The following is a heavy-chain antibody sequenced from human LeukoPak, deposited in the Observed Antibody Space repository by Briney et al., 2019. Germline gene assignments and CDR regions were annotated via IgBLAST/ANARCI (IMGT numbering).Heavy chain of an antibody. CDR2: INHSGST. CDR1: GGSFSGYY. V-gene: IGHV4-34*01. J-gene: IGHJ4*02. CDR3: ARGFSIVVVVAAMAGFDY. Sequence: PSETLSLTCAVYGGSFSGYYWSWIRQPPGKGLEWIGEINHSGSTNYNPSLKSRVTISVDTSKNQFSLKLSSVTAADTAVYYCARGFSIVVVVAAMAGFDYWGQGTLVTVSS. D-gene: IGHD2-15*01.